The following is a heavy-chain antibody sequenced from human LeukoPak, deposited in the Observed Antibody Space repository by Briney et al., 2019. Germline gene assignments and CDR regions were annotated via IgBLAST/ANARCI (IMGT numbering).Heavy chain of an antibody. J-gene: IGHJ4*02. D-gene: IGHD6-19*01. Sequence: AASVKVSCKASGGTFSSYAISWVRQAPGQGLEWMGRIIPIFGTANYAQKFQGRVTITTDESTSTAYMELSSLRSEDTAVYYCARERAVGWELIDYWGQGILVTVSS. V-gene: IGHV1-69*05. CDR3: ARERAVGWELIDY. CDR1: GGTFSSYA. CDR2: IIPIFGTA.